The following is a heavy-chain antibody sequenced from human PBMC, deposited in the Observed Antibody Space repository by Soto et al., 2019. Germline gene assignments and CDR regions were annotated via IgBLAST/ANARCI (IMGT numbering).Heavy chain of an antibody. V-gene: IGHV4-30-2*01. CDR2: IYHSGST. CDR3: PSSHAGPNKTAAVH. D-gene: IGHD6-25*01. J-gene: IGHJ4*02. Sequence: PSETLSLTCAVSGGSISSGGYSWSWIRQPPGKGLEWIGYIYHSGSTYYNPSLKSRVTISVDRSKNQFSLKLSSVTAADTAVYSCPSSHAGPNKTAAVHGGKETRVPVSS. CDR1: GGSISSGGYS.